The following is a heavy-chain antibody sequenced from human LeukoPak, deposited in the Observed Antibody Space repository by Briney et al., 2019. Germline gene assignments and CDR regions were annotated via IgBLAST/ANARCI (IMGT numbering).Heavy chain of an antibody. Sequence: SETLSLTCAVYGGSFNGYYWTWIRQTPEKGPEWIGEMNPSGSTNYNPSLKSRVTISVDTSKNQFSLELSSVTAADTAVYYCARGRQDVTMIVVVITAVSYYLDVRGKGTTVTVS. CDR3: ARGRQDVTMIVVVITAVSYYLDV. D-gene: IGHD3-22*01. J-gene: IGHJ6*03. CDR1: GGSFNGYY. CDR2: MNPSGST. V-gene: IGHV4-34*01.